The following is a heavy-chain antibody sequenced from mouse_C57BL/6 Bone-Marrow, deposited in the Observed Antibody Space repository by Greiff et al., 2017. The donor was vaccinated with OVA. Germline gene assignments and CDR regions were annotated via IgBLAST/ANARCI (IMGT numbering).Heavy chain of an antibody. J-gene: IGHJ1*03. Sequence: VQLQQPGAELVKPGASVKLSCKASGYTFTSYWMHWVKQRPGQGLEWIGMIHPTSGSTNYNEKFKSKATLTVDKSSSTAYMQLSSLTSEDSAVYYCAGGDYGSSYVYFDVWGTGTTVTVSS. CDR1: GYTFTSYW. V-gene: IGHV1-64*01. CDR3: AGGDYGSSYVYFDV. CDR2: IHPTSGST. D-gene: IGHD1-1*01.